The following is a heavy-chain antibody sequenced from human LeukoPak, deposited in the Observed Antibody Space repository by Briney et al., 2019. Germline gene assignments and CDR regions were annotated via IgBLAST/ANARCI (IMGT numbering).Heavy chain of an antibody. CDR3: ARHGRYFDWLTVDDAFDI. J-gene: IGHJ3*02. CDR2: INPSGGST. D-gene: IGHD3-9*01. Sequence: ASVKVSCKASGYTFTSYYMHWVRQAPGQGLEWTGIINPSGGSTSYAQKFQGRVTMTRNTSISTAYMELSSLRSEDTAVYYCARHGRYFDWLTVDDAFDIWGQGTMVTVSS. V-gene: IGHV1-46*01. CDR1: GYTFTSYY.